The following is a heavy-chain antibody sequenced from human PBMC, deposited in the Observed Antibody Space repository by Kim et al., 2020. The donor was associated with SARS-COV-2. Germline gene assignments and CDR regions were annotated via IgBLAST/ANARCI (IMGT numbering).Heavy chain of an antibody. Sequence: SVKVSCKASGGTFSSYAISWVRQAPGQGLEWMGGIIPIFGTANYAQKFQGRVTITADESTSTAYMELSSLRSEDTAVYYCAREPVDTRVTGQTHYYYYGMDVWGQGTTVTVSS. CDR1: GGTFSSYA. V-gene: IGHV1-69*13. CDR2: IIPIFGTA. CDR3: AREPVDTRVTGQTHYYYYGMDV. J-gene: IGHJ6*02. D-gene: IGHD7-27*01.